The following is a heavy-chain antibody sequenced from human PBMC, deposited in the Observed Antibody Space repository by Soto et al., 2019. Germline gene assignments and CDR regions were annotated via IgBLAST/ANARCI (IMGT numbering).Heavy chain of an antibody. Sequence: WGSLRLSCAASGFTFSGSAMHWVRQASGKGLEWVCSIRSKAKSYATAYAASVKGRFTISRDDSKNTAYLQMNSLKTEDTAVYYCMSDSIGYSRAXWGQGTLVTVSX. D-gene: IGHD3-22*01. CDR3: MSDSIGYSRAX. J-gene: IGHJ1*01. CDR2: IRSKAKSYAT. V-gene: IGHV3-73*01. CDR1: GFTFSGSA.